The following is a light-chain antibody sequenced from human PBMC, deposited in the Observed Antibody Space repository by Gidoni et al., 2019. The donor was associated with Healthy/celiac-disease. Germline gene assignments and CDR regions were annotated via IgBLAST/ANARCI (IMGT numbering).Light chain of an antibody. J-gene: IGKJ3*01. Sequence: DIVMIQSPPSLPVTPGEPAFIACRTSHSLLHSNGYSYLDWYLQKPGQAPQLLIYLGSNRASGVPDRFSGSGSGTDFTLKISRVEAEDVGVYYCMQGLQTPLGFGPGTKVDIK. CDR2: LGS. CDR1: HSLLHSNGYSY. V-gene: IGKV2-28*01. CDR3: MQGLQTPLG.